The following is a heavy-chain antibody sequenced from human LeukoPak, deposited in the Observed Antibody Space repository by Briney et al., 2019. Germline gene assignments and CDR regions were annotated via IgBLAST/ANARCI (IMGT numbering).Heavy chain of an antibody. CDR3: ARYYDLLTAYYPHFDY. CDR1: GGTFSSYA. Sequence: GASVKVSCKASGGTFSSYAISWVRQAPGQGLEWMGGIIPIFGTANYAQKFQGRVTITADKSTSTAYMELSSLRSEDTAVYYCARYYDLLTAYYPHFDYWGQGTLVTVSS. V-gene: IGHV1-69*06. D-gene: IGHD3-9*01. J-gene: IGHJ4*02. CDR2: IIPIFGTA.